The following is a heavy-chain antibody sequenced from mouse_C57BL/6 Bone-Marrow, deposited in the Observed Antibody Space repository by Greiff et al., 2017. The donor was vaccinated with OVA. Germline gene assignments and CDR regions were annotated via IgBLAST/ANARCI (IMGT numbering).Heavy chain of an antibody. CDR2: ISSGSSTI. CDR3: ATLYWDLYYFDY. V-gene: IGHV5-17*01. CDR1: GFTFSDYG. J-gene: IGHJ2*01. Sequence: EVQLVESGGGLVKPGGSLKLSCAASGFTFSDYGMHWVRQAPEKGLEWVAYISSGSSTIYYADTVKGRFTISRDNAKNTLFLQMTSLRSEDTAMYYCATLYWDLYYFDYWGQGTTLTVSS. D-gene: IGHD4-1*01.